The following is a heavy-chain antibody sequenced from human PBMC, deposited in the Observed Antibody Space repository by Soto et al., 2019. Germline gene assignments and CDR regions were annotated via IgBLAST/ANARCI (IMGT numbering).Heavy chain of an antibody. V-gene: IGHV1-18*04. CDR3: ARDSYYYDSSGRDLGY. D-gene: IGHD3-22*01. CDR1: GYTFTSYG. Sequence: GASVKISCKASGYTFTSYGISWVRQAPGQGLEWMGWISAYNGNTNYAQKLQGRVTMTTDTSTSTAYMELRSLRSDDTAVYYCARDSYYYDSSGRDLGYWGKGTPVTVSS. CDR2: ISAYNGNT. J-gene: IGHJ4*02.